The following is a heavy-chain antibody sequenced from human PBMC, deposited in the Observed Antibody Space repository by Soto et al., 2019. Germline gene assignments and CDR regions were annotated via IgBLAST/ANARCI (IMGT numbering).Heavy chain of an antibody. V-gene: IGHV1-69*06. J-gene: IGHJ4*02. Sequence: QVQLVQSGAEVKKPGSSVKVSCKASGGTFSSYAISWVRQAPVQGLEWMGGIIPIFGTANYAQKFQGRVTITADKSTSTAYMELSSLRSEDTAVYSCASYGSITGTRYYFDYWGQGTLVTVSS. CDR3: ASYGSITGTRYYFDY. CDR2: IIPIFGTA. CDR1: GGTFSSYA. D-gene: IGHD1-20*01.